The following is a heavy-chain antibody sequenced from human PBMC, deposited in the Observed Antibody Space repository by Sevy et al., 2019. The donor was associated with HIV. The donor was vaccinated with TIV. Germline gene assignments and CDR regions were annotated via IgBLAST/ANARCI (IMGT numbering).Heavy chain of an antibody. CDR3: ARLHTFFGLVRGFYFDN. Sequence: SETLSLRCTVSGDSITSSYWSWIRQPPGKGLEWLGYIYKSGSTNYNPSLKSRATISVDTSKNHFSLKLTAVTAADTAVDYCARLHTFFGLVRGFYFDNWGQGTLVTVSS. CDR2: IYKSGST. J-gene: IGHJ4*02. V-gene: IGHV4-59*01. D-gene: IGHD3-3*01. CDR1: GDSITSSY.